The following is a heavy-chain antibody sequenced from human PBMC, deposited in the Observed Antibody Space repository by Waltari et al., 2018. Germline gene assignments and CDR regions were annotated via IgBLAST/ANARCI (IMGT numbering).Heavy chain of an antibody. V-gene: IGHV3-7*01. J-gene: IGHJ3*01. CDR1: GFTFSTYG. CDR2: IRQDGGEE. D-gene: IGHD7-27*01. CDR3: AKDNWGLPGGIDGFDV. Sequence: EVQLVESGGDLVRPGGSLRLSCEAYGFTFSTYGMGWVRQAPGKGLEWVSDIRQDGGEERYLASVRGRFIISRDNAKNSVFLQMDSLRAEDTALYYCAKDNWGLPGGIDGFDVWGQGTMVTVSS.